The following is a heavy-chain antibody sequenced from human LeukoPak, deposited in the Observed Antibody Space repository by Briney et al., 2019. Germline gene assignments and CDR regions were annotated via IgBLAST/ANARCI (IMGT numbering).Heavy chain of an antibody. D-gene: IGHD3-16*02. V-gene: IGHV4-59*01. Sequence: SETLSLTCTVSGGSISSYYWSWIRQPPGKGLEWIGYIYYSGSTNYNPSLKSRVTISVDTSKNQFSLRLSSVTAADTAVYYCARVNDYVWGSYRPMYYYFDHWGQGTLVTVSS. CDR3: ARVNDYVWGSYRPMYYYFDH. J-gene: IGHJ4*02. CDR2: IYYSGST. CDR1: GGSISSYY.